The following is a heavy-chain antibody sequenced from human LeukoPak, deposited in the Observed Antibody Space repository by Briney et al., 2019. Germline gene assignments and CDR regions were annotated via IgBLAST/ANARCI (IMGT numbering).Heavy chain of an antibody. J-gene: IGHJ3*02. D-gene: IGHD2-2*01. CDR1: GFTLSSYW. CDR2: IKQDGSEK. V-gene: IGHV3-7*03. CDR3: AASLGYCSSTSCWSDAFDI. Sequence: GGALRLSRVASGFTLSSYWMSWVRQAPGKGLEWVANIKQDGSEKYYVDSVKGRFTISRDNAKNSLYLQMNSLRAEETAVYYCAASLGYCSSTSCWSDAFDIWGQGTMVTVSS.